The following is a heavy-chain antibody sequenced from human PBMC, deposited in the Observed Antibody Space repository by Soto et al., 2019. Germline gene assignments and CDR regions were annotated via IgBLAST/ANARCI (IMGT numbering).Heavy chain of an antibody. CDR1: GGSISTYY. D-gene: IGHD2-15*01. CDR2: IYHSGTV. CDR3: ARVAGACSGGTCYGWFDP. J-gene: IGHJ5*02. V-gene: IGHV4-59*01. Sequence: SETLSLTCSLSGGSISTYYWTWIRQPPGKRLEWIGFIYHSGTVNYNPSLKSRVTMSVDTSKNQFSLKLSSVTAADTAVYYCARVAGACSGGTCYGWFDPWGQGTLVTVSS.